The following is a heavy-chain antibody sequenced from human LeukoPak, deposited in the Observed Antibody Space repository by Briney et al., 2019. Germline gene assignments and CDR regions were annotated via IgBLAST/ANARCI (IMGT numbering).Heavy chain of an antibody. CDR1: GFTFSSYW. CDR3: ARATASNWFDP. Sequence: GGSLRLSCAASGFTFSSYWMSWDRQAPGKGLEWVANIKEDGSEKYYVDSVKGRFTISRDNAKNSLYLQMNSLRAEDTAIYYCARATASNWFDPWGQGTLVTVSS. CDR2: IKEDGSEK. J-gene: IGHJ5*02. D-gene: IGHD5-18*01. V-gene: IGHV3-7*01.